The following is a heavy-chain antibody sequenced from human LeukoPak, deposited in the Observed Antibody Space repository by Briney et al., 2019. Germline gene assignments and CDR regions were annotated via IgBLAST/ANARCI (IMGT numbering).Heavy chain of an antibody. V-gene: IGHV1-2*02. CDR1: EYTFTGYY. CDR2: INPHSGDT. Sequence: ASVKVSCKASEYTFTGYYLHWVRQAPGQGLEWMGWINPHSGDTDYAQKFQGRVTMTRDTSISTAYMELSRLRSDDTAVYYCARGRMRSGITMVRGVDWFDPWGQGTLVTVSS. D-gene: IGHD3-10*01. CDR3: ARGRMRSGITMVRGVDWFDP. J-gene: IGHJ5*02.